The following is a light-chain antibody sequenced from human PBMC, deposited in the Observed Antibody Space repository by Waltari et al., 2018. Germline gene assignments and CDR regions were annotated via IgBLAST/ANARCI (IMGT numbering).Light chain of an antibody. J-gene: IGLJ1*01. CDR1: SSDVGDYNY. Sequence: QSALTQPASVSGSPGQSLTISCTGISSDVGDYNYVSWYQQQPGKAPKLMIFEVSNRPSGVSNRFSGSKSGNTASLTISGLQAEDEADYYCSSYASSSTLVFATGTKVTVL. CDR3: SSYASSSTLV. V-gene: IGLV2-14*01. CDR2: EVS.